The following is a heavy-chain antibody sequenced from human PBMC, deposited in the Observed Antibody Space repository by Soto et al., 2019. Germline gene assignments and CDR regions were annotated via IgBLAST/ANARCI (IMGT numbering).Heavy chain of an antibody. CDR1: GGSISSGDYY. V-gene: IGHV4-30-4*02. J-gene: IGHJ3*02. D-gene: IGHD6-19*01. CDR2: IYYSGST. Sequence: SETLSLTCTVSGGSISSGDYYWSWIRQPPGKGLEWIGYIYYSGSTYYNPSLKSRVTISVDTSKNQFSLKLSSVTAADTAVYYCARHPIYSSGWYSAFDIWGQGTMVTVSS. CDR3: ARHPIYSSGWYSAFDI.